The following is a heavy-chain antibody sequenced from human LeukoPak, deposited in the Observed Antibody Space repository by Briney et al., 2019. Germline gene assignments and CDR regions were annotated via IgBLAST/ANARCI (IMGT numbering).Heavy chain of an antibody. CDR1: GYTFTSYC. D-gene: IGHD5-18*01. CDR2: INPIGGRT. Sequence: GASVKVSCTASGYTFTSYCMHWVRQAPGEGLEWVGIINPIGGRTSYAEKVLGRVGMTRDTSTSTVYMDLSSLRSEDTAVYYCARALVTWIQLCSPFDYWGQGRLVTVS. V-gene: IGHV1-46*01. CDR3: ARALVTWIQLCSPFDY. J-gene: IGHJ4*02.